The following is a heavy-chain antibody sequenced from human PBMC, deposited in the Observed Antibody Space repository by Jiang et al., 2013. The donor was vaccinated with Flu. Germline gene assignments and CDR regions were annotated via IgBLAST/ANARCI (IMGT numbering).Heavy chain of an antibody. Sequence: GAEVKKPGASVKVSCKASGGTFSRYAIILVRQAPGQGLEWMAGIIPSFGIASYAQKFQGRVTITADESTSAAYMELSSLRSEDTAVYYCARGLGDSSGYYFDYWGQGTLVTVSS. CDR2: IIPSFGIA. J-gene: IGHJ4*02. V-gene: IGHV1-69*01. D-gene: IGHD3-22*01. CDR1: GGTFSRYA. CDR3: ARGLGDSSGYYFDY.